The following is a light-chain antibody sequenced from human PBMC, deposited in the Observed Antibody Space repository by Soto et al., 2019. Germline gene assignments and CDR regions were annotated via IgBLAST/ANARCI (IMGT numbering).Light chain of an antibody. CDR3: SSYTSSMTNV. J-gene: IGLJ1*01. V-gene: IGLV2-14*03. CDR1: SSDVGGYNS. CDR2: DVG. Sequence: QSALTQPASVSGSPGQSITISCTGTSSDVGGYNSVSWYQHHPGKAPKLILYDVGERPSGVSYRFSGSKSGNTASLTISGLQAADEADYFCSSYTSSMTNVFGSVTKLTVL.